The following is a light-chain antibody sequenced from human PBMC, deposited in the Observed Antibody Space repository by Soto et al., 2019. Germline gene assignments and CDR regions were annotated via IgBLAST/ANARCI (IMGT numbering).Light chain of an antibody. Sequence: QSALTQPASVSGSPGQSITISCTGTSSDVGGYYSVSWYQQHPGKAPKLMIYDVTNRPSGVSNRFSGSKSSNTASLTISGLQAEDEADYYCSSYTSSSTDVFGTGTKVTVL. CDR2: DVT. CDR3: SSYTSSSTDV. V-gene: IGLV2-14*01. CDR1: SSDVGGYYS. J-gene: IGLJ1*01.